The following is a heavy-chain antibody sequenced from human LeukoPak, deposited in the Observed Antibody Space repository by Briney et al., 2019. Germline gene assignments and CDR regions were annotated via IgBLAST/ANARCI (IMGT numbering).Heavy chain of an antibody. CDR2: IYYSGST. D-gene: IGHD2-2*01. J-gene: IGHJ4*02. CDR3: ARRGCSSTSCYVEYSSSSGNPSSYYFDY. Sequence: SETLSLTCTVSGGSISSYYWGWIRQPPGKGLEWIGSIYYSGSTYYNPSLKSRVTISVDTSKNQFSLKLSSVTAADTAVYYCARRGCSSTSCYVEYSSSSGNPSSYYFDYWGQGTLVTVSS. CDR1: GGSISSYY. V-gene: IGHV4-39*07.